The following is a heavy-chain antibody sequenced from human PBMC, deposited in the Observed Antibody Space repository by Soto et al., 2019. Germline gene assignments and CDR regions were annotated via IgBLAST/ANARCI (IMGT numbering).Heavy chain of an antibody. CDR3: ARGLRIYYDRSGLHY. CDR2: ISYTGSTI. V-gene: IGHV3-48*03. D-gene: IGHD3-22*01. Sequence: RQTPGKGLEWVSYISYTGSTIYYADSVRGRFTISRDNSKNSLYLQMNSLRAEDTAVYYCARGLRIYYDRSGLHYWGQGTLVTVSS. J-gene: IGHJ4*02.